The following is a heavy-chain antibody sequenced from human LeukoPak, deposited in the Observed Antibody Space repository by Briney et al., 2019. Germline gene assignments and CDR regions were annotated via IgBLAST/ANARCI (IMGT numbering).Heavy chain of an antibody. Sequence: PSETLSLTCTVSGGSISSYYWSWIRQPPGKGLEWIGYIYATGSTNYNPSLKSRVTISVDTSKNQFSLKLSSVTAADTAVYYCARGYGSGSYRRTNWFDHWGQGTLVTVSS. CDR2: IYATGST. CDR3: ARGYGSGSYRRTNWFDH. CDR1: GGSISSYY. J-gene: IGHJ5*02. V-gene: IGHV4-4*09. D-gene: IGHD3-10*01.